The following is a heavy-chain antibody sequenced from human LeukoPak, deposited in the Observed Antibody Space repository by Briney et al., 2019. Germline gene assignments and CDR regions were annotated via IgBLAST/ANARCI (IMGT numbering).Heavy chain of an antibody. J-gene: IGHJ4*02. D-gene: IGHD3-22*01. Sequence: SETLSLTCTVSGGSISSHCWSWIRQPPGKGLEWIGYIYYSGSTNYNPSLKSRVTISVDTSKNQFSLKLSSVTAADTAVYYCARDSSGYYFDYWGQGTLVTVSS. CDR1: GGSISSHC. V-gene: IGHV4-59*11. CDR3: ARDSSGYYFDY. CDR2: IYYSGST.